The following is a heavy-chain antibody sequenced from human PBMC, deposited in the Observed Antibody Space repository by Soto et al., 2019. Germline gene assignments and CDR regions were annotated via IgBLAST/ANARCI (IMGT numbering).Heavy chain of an antibody. CDR2: ISYDGSNK. V-gene: IGHV3-30-3*01. J-gene: IGHJ4*02. Sequence: QVQLVESGGGVVQPGRSLRLSCAASGFTFSSYAMHWVRQAPGKGLEWVAVISYDGSNKYYADSVKGRFTISRDNSKNTLYLQMNILRAEDTAVYFCARGYCSSISCYLTYFDYWGQGTLVTVSS. CDR1: GFTFSSYA. D-gene: IGHD2-2*03. CDR3: ARGYCSSISCYLTYFDY.